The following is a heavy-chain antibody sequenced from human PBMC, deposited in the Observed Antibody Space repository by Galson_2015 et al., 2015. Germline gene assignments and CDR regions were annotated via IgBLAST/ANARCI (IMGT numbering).Heavy chain of an antibody. V-gene: IGHV4-61*01. CDR2: MYYSGST. CDR1: GDSVSSVTPY. D-gene: IGHD3-3*01. Sequence: SETLSLTCTVSGDSVSSVTPYWSWIRQPPGKGLEWIGDMYYSGSTSDNPSLESRVTISIDTSKNQFSLKLNSVTAADTAVYYCATYTPWNGNYCFDYWGQGTLVTVSS. J-gene: IGHJ4*02. CDR3: ATYTPWNGNYCFDY.